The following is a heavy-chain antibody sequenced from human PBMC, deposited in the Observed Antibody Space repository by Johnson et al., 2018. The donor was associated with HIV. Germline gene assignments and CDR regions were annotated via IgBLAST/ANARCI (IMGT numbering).Heavy chain of an antibody. Sequence: VQLVESGGGLVQPGGSLRLSCAASGFTFSSYDMHWVRQATGKGLEWVSAIGTAGDTYYPGSVKGRFTISRENAKNSLYLQMNSLRAGDTAVYYCAKDLHGYQLRDDAFDIWGQGTMVTVSS. J-gene: IGHJ3*02. D-gene: IGHD2-2*01. V-gene: IGHV3-13*01. CDR3: AKDLHGYQLRDDAFDI. CDR1: GFTFSSYD. CDR2: IGTAGDT.